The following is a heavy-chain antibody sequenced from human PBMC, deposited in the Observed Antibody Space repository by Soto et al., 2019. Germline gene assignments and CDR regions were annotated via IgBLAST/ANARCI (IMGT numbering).Heavy chain of an antibody. D-gene: IGHD2-15*01. CDR2: INHSGST. J-gene: IGHJ4*02. Sequence: SETLSLTCAVYGGSFSGYYRSWIRQPPGKGLEWIGEINHSGSTNYNPSLKSRVTISVDTSKNQFSLKLSSVTAADTAVYYCARGRYCSGGSCVPFDYWGQGTLVTVSS. CDR1: GGSFSGYY. CDR3: ARGRYCSGGSCVPFDY. V-gene: IGHV4-34*01.